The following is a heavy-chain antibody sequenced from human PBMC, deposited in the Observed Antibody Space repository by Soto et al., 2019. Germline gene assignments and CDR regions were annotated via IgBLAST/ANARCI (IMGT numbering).Heavy chain of an antibody. CDR2: ISSSSAYI. Sequence: PGGSLRLSCAASGFTFSTYTMNWVRQAPGKGLEWVSSISSSSAYIYYADSVKGRFTISRDKNSLYLQMSSLRGEDTAVYYCARDTSGSFDLWGKGTLVTVSS. CDR1: GFTFSTYT. J-gene: IGHJ4*02. CDR3: ARDTSGSFDL. V-gene: IGHV3-21*01.